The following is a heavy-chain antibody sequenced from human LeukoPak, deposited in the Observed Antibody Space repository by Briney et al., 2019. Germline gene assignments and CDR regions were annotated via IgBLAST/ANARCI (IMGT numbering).Heavy chain of an antibody. Sequence: SCKASGYTFSAYDMHWVRQAPGKGLEWVVVMSYDGSVQYADSVKGRFTISRDNSKNTLYLQMNNLRTDDTAFYYCAKVMITVVTTSKLDSWGQGTLVTVSS. CDR1: GYTFSAYD. J-gene: IGHJ4*02. CDR3: AKVMITVVTTSKLDS. V-gene: IGHV3-30*14. CDR2: MSYDGSVQ. D-gene: IGHD4-23*01.